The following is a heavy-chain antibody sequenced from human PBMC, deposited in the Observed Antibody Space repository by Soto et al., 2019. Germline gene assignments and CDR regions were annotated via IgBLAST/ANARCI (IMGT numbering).Heavy chain of an antibody. CDR3: ARDSPYNGYPDIDY. CDR2: IRDDASPV. CDR1: GFTFSNYN. D-gene: IGHD5-12*01. V-gene: IGHV3-48*01. J-gene: IGHJ4*02. Sequence: EVQLVESGGGLVQPGGSLRLSCAASGFTFSNYNMNWVRQAPGKGLEWIALIRDDASPVYYADSVQGRFTISRDNAKNPLYLQMNSLRVEDTAVYYSARDSPYNGYPDIDYWGQGTLVTVSS.